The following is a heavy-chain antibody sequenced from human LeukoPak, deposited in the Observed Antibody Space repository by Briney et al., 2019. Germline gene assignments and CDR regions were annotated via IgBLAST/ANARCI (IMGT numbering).Heavy chain of an antibody. CDR1: GFTFTDHP. D-gene: IGHD3-16*01. V-gene: IGHV3-69-1*01. CDR2: IGGDGIA. Sequence: PGGSLRLSCVASGFTFTDHPMNWVRQALGKGLEWISYIGGDGIAFYADSVKGRFTASKDDARKSMYLQMSSLRVEDTAVYYCAKDRANWAIDDWGQGTQVTVSS. J-gene: IGHJ4*02. CDR3: AKDRANWAIDD.